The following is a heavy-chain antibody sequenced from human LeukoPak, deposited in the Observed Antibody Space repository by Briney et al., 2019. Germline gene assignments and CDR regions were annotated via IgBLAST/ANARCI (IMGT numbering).Heavy chain of an antibody. J-gene: IGHJ4*02. CDR1: GGSISSGGYY. V-gene: IGHV4-30-2*01. CDR2: IYHSGST. CDR3: AGGYDSSGYYYSFDY. D-gene: IGHD3-22*01. Sequence: SQTLSLTCTVSGGSISSGGYYRSCIRQPPGKGLECIGYIYHSGSTYYNPSLKSRVTISVDRSKNQFSLKLSSVTAADTAVYYCAGGYDSSGYYYSFDYWGQGTLVTVSS.